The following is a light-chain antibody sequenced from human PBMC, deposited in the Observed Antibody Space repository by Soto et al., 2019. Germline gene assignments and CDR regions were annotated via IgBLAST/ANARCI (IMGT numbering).Light chain of an antibody. J-gene: IGLJ1*01. V-gene: IGLV3-21*02. Sequence: SYELTQPPSVSVAPGQAARITCGGDNIDSKSVHWYQQKPGQAPVLVVYDDSDRPSGIPERFSGYNSGNTATLTISRVEAGDEADYYCQVWESSSDQYVFGTGTKVTVL. CDR1: NIDSKS. CDR2: DDS. CDR3: QVWESSSDQYV.